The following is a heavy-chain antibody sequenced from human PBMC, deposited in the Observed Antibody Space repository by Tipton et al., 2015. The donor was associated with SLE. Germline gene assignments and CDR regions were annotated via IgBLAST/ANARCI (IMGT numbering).Heavy chain of an antibody. Sequence: SLRLSCAASGFTFSSYAMSWVSQAPGKGLEWVSVIYSGVSTYYADSVKGRFTISRDNYKITLYLQMNSRRAEDTAVYYCAKDSAVTTPLCCYGMDVWGQGTTVTVSS. CDR1: GFTFSSYA. D-gene: IGHD4-17*01. CDR2: IYSGVST. V-gene: IGHV3-23*03. J-gene: IGHJ6*02. CDR3: AKDSAVTTPLCCYGMDV.